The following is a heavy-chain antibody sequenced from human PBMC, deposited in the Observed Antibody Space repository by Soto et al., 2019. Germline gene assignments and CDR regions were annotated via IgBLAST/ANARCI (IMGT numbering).Heavy chain of an antibody. Sequence: QVQLVQSGAEVKMPGASVKVSCKTSGFTFTSYCMHWVRQAPGQGLEWMGIINPSGGGTSYAQKFQCRVTMTRDTSTSTAYMEMSSLRYEDTAMYYCATYYCAREGSSGWPFDYWGQGTLVTVSS. CDR2: INPSGGGT. CDR1: GFTFTSYC. J-gene: IGHJ4*02. V-gene: IGHV1-46*01. CDR3: ATYYCAREGSSGWPFDY. D-gene: IGHD6-19*01.